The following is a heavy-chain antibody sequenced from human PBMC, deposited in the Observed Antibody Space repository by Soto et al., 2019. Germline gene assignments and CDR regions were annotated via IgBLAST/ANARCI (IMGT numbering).Heavy chain of an antibody. CDR1: GLAFSDHY. CDR3: RGYHCSYGIHV. J-gene: IGHJ6*02. V-gene: IGHV3-72*01. Sequence: EVQVVESGGGLVQPGGSLRLSCAASGLAFSDHYMNWVRQAPGKGLEWVGRSRNKANSFTTEYAASVNGRFSVSRDDSKNSLFLQMNSLKTEDTAVYYCRGYHCSYGIHVWGQGTTVTVSS. CDR2: SRNKANSFTT. D-gene: IGHD5-18*01.